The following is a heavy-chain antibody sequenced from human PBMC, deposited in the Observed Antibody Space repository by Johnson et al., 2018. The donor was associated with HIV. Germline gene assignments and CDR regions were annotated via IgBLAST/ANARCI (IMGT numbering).Heavy chain of an antibody. CDR2: IGITGDT. CDR1: GFTSSYYD. D-gene: IGHD1-26*01. V-gene: IGHV3-13*01. Sequence: MLLVESGGGLVQPGGSLRLSCAASGFTSSYYDMHWVRQGPGKGLQWVSGIGITGDTYYAGSVKGRFTISRDHAKNSLYLQMNSLPAGDMAVYYCAREGAWEVRPGAFDIWGQGTMVTVSS. CDR3: AREGAWEVRPGAFDI. J-gene: IGHJ3*02.